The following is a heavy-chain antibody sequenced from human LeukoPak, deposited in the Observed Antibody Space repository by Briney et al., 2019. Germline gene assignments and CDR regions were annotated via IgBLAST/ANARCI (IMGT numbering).Heavy chain of an antibody. V-gene: IGHV3-53*01. J-gene: IGHJ4*02. CDR1: GFTVSSNY. CDR2: IYSGGST. D-gene: IGHD4-17*01. CDR3: ARAQLETDYGDFLDY. Sequence: GGSLRLSCAASGFTVSSNYMSWVRQAPGKGLEWVSVIYSGGSTYYADSVEGRFTISRDNAKNSLYLQMNSLRAEDTAVYYCARAQLETDYGDFLDYWGQGNLVTVSS.